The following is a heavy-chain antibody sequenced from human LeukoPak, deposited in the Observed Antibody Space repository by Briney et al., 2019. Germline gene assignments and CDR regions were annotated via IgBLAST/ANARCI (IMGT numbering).Heavy chain of an antibody. CDR1: GFTFSKYA. V-gene: IGHV3-23*01. CDR3: AKDRDTDYYGSGSYSFFDD. J-gene: IGHJ4*02. CDR2: VSGSGIST. D-gene: IGHD3-10*01. Sequence: GGSLRLSCAASGFTFSKYAMSWVRQAPGKGLEWVSVVSGSGISTHYADSVKGRFAVSRDNSKNTLYLHMTSLRAEDTAVYYCAKDRDTDYYGSGSYSFFDDWGQGTLVTVSS.